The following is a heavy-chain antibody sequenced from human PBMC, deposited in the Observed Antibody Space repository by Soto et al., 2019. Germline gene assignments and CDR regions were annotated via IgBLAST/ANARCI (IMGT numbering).Heavy chain of an antibody. CDR2: IIPIFGTA. CDR1: GGTFRSYA. CDR3: ARSRKIPQGRQGPAPGTYFDY. J-gene: IGHJ4*02. V-gene: IGHV1-69*13. Sequence: SVKVSCTASGGTFRSYAISWVRQAPGHGLEWRGGIIPIFGTATYAQKFQGRVTITADESTSTAYMELSSLRSEDTAVYYGARSRKIPQGRQGPAPGTYFDYWGQGTLVTVSS. D-gene: IGHD2-2*02.